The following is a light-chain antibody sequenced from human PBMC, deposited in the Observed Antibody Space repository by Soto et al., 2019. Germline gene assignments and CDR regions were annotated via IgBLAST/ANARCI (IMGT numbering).Light chain of an antibody. Sequence: ALTQPASVSGSPGQSITISCTGTSSDVGGYNYVSWYQQHPGKAPKLMIYEVSNRPSGVSNRFSGSKSGNTASLTISGLQAEDEADYYCSSYTSSSLEVFGTGTKVTVL. J-gene: IGLJ1*01. CDR3: SSYTSSSLEV. CDR1: SSDVGGYNY. V-gene: IGLV2-14*01. CDR2: EVS.